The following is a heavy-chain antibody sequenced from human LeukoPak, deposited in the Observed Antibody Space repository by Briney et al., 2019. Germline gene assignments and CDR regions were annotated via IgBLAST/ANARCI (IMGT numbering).Heavy chain of an antibody. Sequence: GGSLRLSCAASGFSFSTYAMHWVRQAPGKGLEWVSYISSSGSTIYYADSVKRRFTISRDNSKNSMYLQMNSLRAEDTAVYYCARLPRKFTYYGYYFDYWGQGTLVTVSS. D-gene: IGHD3-22*01. CDR3: ARLPRKFTYYGYYFDY. CDR2: ISSSGSTI. J-gene: IGHJ4*02. V-gene: IGHV3-48*04. CDR1: GFSFSTYA.